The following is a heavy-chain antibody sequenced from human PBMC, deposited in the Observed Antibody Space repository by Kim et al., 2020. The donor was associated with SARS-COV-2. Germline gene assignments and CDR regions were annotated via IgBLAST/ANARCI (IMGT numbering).Heavy chain of an antibody. J-gene: IGHJ5*02. Sequence: ASVKVSCKASGYTFTSYAMNWVRQAPGQGLEWMGWINTNTGNPTYAQGLTGRFVFSLDTSVSTAYLQISSLKAEDTAVYYCAREKYSYGLNWFDPWGQGTLVTVSS. CDR2: INTNTGNP. CDR3: AREKYSYGLNWFDP. D-gene: IGHD5-18*01. CDR1: GYTFTSYA. V-gene: IGHV7-4-1*02.